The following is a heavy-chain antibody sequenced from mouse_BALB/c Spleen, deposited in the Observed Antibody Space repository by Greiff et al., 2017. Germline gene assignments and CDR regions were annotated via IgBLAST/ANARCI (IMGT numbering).Heavy chain of an antibody. CDR1: GFTFSSYA. Sequence: EVQRVESGGGLVKPGGSLKLSCAASGFTFSSYAMSWVRQTPEKRLEWVASISSGGSTSYSDSVKGRVTISRDKARNILYLQMSSLRSEDTAMYYCASYDGYYFDYWGQGTTLTVSS. V-gene: IGHV5-6-5*01. CDR3: ASYDGYYFDY. J-gene: IGHJ2*01. D-gene: IGHD2-3*01. CDR2: ISSGGST.